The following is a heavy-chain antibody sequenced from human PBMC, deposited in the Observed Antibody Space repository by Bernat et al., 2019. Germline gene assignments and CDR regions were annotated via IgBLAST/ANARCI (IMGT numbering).Heavy chain of an antibody. CDR3: ARDLRFLEWLSVYYFDY. CDR1: GFTFNNAW. CDR2: ISSSSSYI. Sequence: EVQLVESGGGLVKPGGSLRLSCAASGFTFNNAWMNWVRQAPGKGLEWVSSISSSSSYIYYADSVKGRFTISRDNAKNSLYLQMNSLRAEDTAVYYCARDLRFLEWLSVYYFDYWGQGTLVTVSS. V-gene: IGHV3-21*01. D-gene: IGHD3-3*01. J-gene: IGHJ4*02.